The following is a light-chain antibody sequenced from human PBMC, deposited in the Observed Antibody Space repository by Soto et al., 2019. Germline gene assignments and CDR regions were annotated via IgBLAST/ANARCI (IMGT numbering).Light chain of an antibody. CDR3: QQYGSSPMYT. CDR2: GAS. Sequence: EIVLTQSPGTLSLSPGERATLSCRASQSVSSSYLAWYQQKPGQAPRLLIYGASSRATGIPDRFSGSGSGTDFILTISRLEPEDFAVYYCQQYGSSPMYTFGQATKLEIK. J-gene: IGKJ2*01. V-gene: IGKV3-20*01. CDR1: QSVSSSY.